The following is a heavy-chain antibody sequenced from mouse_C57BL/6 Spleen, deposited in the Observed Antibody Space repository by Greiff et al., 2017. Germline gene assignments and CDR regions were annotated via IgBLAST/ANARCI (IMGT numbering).Heavy chain of an antibody. CDR3: TRWGSSAAWFAY. D-gene: IGHD1-1*01. CDR1: GFNIKDYY. Sequence: VQLQQSGAELVRPGASVKLSCTASGFNIKDYYMHWVKQRPEQGLEWIGRIDPEDGDTEYAPKFQGKATMTADTSSNTAYLQLSSLTSEDTAVYYCTRWGSSAAWFAYWGQGTLVTVSA. J-gene: IGHJ3*01. CDR2: IDPEDGDT. V-gene: IGHV14-1*01.